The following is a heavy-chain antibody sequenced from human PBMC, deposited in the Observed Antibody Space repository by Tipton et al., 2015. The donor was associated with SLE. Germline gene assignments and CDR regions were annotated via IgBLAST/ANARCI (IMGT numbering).Heavy chain of an antibody. V-gene: IGHV4-39*01. CDR3: ARLVEDNGWHNNWFDP. D-gene: IGHD6-19*01. Sequence: GLVKPSETLSLTCTVSGGSVSSNSYYWGWIRQPPGKGLEWIGSIHYSGSPYDNPSLKSRLTISIDTSTNQFSLRLRSVTAADTAVYYCARLVEDNGWHNNWFDPWGQGTLVIVSS. CDR2: IHYSGSP. CDR1: GGSVSSNSYY. J-gene: IGHJ5*02.